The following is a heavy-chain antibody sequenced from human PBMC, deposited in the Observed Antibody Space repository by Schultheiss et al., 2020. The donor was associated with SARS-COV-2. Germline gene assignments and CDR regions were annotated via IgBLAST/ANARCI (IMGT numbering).Heavy chain of an antibody. CDR2: ISSSGSTI. CDR3: AKMVSRLDIVHFDY. CDR1: GFTFSSYD. Sequence: GGSLRLSCAASGFTFSSYDMHWVRQATGKGLEWVSSISSSGSTIYYADSVKGRFTISRDNSKNTLYLQMNSLRAEDTAVYYCAKMVSRLDIVHFDYWGQGTLVTVSS. J-gene: IGHJ4*02. D-gene: IGHD5-12*01. V-gene: IGHV3-23*01.